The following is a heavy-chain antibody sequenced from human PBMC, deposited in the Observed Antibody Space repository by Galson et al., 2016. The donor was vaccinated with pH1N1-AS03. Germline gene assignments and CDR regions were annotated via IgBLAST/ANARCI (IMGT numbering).Heavy chain of an antibody. Sequence: SLRLSCAASGFTFSSFGMHWVRRAPGKGLEWVAFIRLDGSVRFYADSVKGRFTISRDDSKNTLYLQMNSLRAEDTAVYFCAKVSAGSSSYNYFDHWGQGTLVIVSS. D-gene: IGHD2-2*01. V-gene: IGHV3-30*02. CDR3: AKVSAGSSSYNYFDH. CDR2: IRLDGSVR. CDR1: GFTFSSFG. J-gene: IGHJ4*02.